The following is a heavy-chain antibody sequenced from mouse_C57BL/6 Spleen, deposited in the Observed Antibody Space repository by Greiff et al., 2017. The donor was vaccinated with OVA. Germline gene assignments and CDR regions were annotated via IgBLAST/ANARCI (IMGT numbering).Heavy chain of an antibody. CDR1: GYTFTSYW. J-gene: IGHJ1*03. CDR3: AGSGSNSYWYFDV. Sequence: VQLQQPGAELVKPGASVKMSCKASGYTFTSYWITWVKQRPGQGLEWIGHIYPGSGSTNYNEKFKSKATLTVDTSSSTAYMQLSSLTSEDSAVDYCAGSGSNSYWYFDVWGKGTTVTVSS. CDR2: IYPGSGST. V-gene: IGHV1-55*01. D-gene: IGHD2-5*01.